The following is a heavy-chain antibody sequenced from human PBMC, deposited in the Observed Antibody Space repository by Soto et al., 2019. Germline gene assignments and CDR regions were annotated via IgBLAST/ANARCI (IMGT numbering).Heavy chain of an antibody. CDR1: GGPFSGYY. D-gene: IGHD3-10*01. CDR3: VRGHRITMVSGGINWFDP. V-gene: IGHV4-34*01. J-gene: IGHJ5*02. Sequence: SETLSLTCAVYGGPFSGYYWCWIRQPPGRGLEWIGEINHSGSTNYNPSLKSRVTISVDTSKNQFFLKLSSVTAADTAVYYCVRGHRITMVSGGINWFDPWGQGTLVTVS. CDR2: INHSGST.